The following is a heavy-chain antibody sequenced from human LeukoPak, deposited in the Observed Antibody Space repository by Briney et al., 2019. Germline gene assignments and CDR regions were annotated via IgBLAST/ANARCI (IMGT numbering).Heavy chain of an antibody. V-gene: IGHV3-7*01. CDR3: ARAVSGSYAPFDY. Sequence: GGSLRLSCAASGFTFSSYWMSWVRQAPGKGLEWVANIKQDGSEKYYVDSVKGRFTISRDNAKNSLYLQMNSLRAEDTAVYYCARAVSGSYAPFDYWGQGTLVTVSS. CDR1: GFTFSSYW. D-gene: IGHD1-26*01. J-gene: IGHJ4*02. CDR2: IKQDGSEK.